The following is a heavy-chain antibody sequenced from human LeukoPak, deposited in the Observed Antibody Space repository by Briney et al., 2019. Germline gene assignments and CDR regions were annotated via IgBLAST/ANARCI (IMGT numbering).Heavy chain of an antibody. V-gene: IGHV3-23*01. J-gene: IGHJ2*01. CDR1: GFTFSNYA. Sequence: GGSLRLSCAASGFTFSNYAMSWVRQAPGKGLEWVSSISGSGGTTYYADSVKGRFTISRDNSKNTLYLQMDSLRAEDTAVYYCAQQSYCSSGSCSGWDWYFDLWGRGTLVTVSS. CDR3: AQQSYCSSGSCSGWDWYFDL. D-gene: IGHD2-15*01. CDR2: ISGSGGTT.